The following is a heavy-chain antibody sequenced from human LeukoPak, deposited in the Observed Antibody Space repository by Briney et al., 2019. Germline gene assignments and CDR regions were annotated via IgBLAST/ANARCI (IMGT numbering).Heavy chain of an antibody. Sequence: GGSLRLSCAPSGFTFSSYTMNWVRQAPGKGLEWVSSISGSSSYIYYADSVKVRFTISRDNTRNLLYLQMNSLSAEDTAVYYCARQVTSRMVYARDWGQGTLVTVSS. CDR1: GFTFSSYT. CDR3: ARQVTSRMVYARD. V-gene: IGHV3-21*06. J-gene: IGHJ4*02. CDR2: ISGSSSYI. D-gene: IGHD2-8*01.